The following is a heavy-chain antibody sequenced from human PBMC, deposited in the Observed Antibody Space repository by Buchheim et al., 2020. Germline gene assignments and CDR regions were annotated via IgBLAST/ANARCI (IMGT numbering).Heavy chain of an antibody. CDR2: ISSSSSTI. Sequence: EVQLVESGGGLVQPGGSLRLSCAASGFTFSSYSMNWVRQAPGKGLEWVSYISSSSSTIYYADSVKGRFTISRDNAKNSLYLQMNSLRAEDTAVYYCARAAGDVVVVAAADYWGQGTL. J-gene: IGHJ4*02. CDR3: ARAAGDVVVVAAADY. V-gene: IGHV3-48*01. D-gene: IGHD2-15*01. CDR1: GFTFSSYS.